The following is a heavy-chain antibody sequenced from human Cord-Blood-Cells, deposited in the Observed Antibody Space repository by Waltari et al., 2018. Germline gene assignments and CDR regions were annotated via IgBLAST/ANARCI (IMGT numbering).Heavy chain of an antibody. CDR2: INHSGST. Sequence: QVQLQQWGAGLLKPSETLSLTCAVYGGSFSGYYWCWIRQPPGKGPEWIGEINHSGSTNYIPSRKSRVTISVAASKNQFSLKLSSVTAADTAVYYCAGSGYSSSWYDTWGQGTLVTVSS. CDR3: AGSGYSSSWYDT. CDR1: GGSFSGYY. V-gene: IGHV4-34*01. D-gene: IGHD6-13*01. J-gene: IGHJ5*02.